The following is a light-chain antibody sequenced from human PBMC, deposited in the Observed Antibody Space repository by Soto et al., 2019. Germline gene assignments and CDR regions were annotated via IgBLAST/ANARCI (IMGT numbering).Light chain of an antibody. V-gene: IGKV3-20*01. CDR2: GAS. Sequence: EIVLTQSPGTLSLSPGETATLSCRASQSVSSSYLAWYHQKPGQAPRLLIYGASSRATGIPDRFSGSGSGADFTLTISRLEPEDFALYYCQQYNRSLYTLAQGTKLEIK. CDR1: QSVSSSY. J-gene: IGKJ2*01. CDR3: QQYNRSLYT.